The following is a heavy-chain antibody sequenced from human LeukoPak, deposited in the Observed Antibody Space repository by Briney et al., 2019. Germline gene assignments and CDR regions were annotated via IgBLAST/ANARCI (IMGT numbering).Heavy chain of an antibody. J-gene: IGHJ3*02. V-gene: IGHV3-48*04. CDR2: ITSSSSTI. Sequence: GGSLRLSCAASGFTFSSYSMNWVRQAPGKGLECVSYITSSSSTIYYADSVKGRFTISRDNAKNSLYLQMNSLRAEDTAVYYCARDPSYDYGDYFHAFDIWGQGTVVTVSS. CDR3: ARDPSYDYGDYFHAFDI. CDR1: GFTFSSYS. D-gene: IGHD4-17*01.